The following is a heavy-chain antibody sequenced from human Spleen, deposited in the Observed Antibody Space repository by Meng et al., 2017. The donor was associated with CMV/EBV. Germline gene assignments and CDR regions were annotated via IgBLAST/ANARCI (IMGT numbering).Heavy chain of an antibody. J-gene: IGHJ4*02. CDR1: GGSISSYY. Sequence: SETLSLTCTVSGGSISSYYWSWIRQPPGKGLEWIGDIYHTGSTNYNPSLNSRVSISLATPKNQFSLKLISVTAADSAVYYCARGGGGMAYWGQGTLVTVSS. CDR3: ARGGGGMAY. V-gene: IGHV4-59*01. D-gene: IGHD3-16*01. CDR2: IYHTGST.